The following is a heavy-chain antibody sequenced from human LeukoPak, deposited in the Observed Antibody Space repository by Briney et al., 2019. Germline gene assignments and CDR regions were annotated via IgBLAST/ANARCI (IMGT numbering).Heavy chain of an antibody. V-gene: IGHV1-69*01. CDR3: ARDLAPDYGGNSFFDY. J-gene: IGHJ4*02. CDR2: IIPIFGTA. Sequence: SVKVSCKASGGTFSSYAISWVRQAPGQGLEWMGGIIPIFGTANYAQKFQGRVTITADESTSTAYMELSSLRSEDTAVYYCARDLAPDYGGNSFFDYWGQGTLVTVSS. D-gene: IGHD4-23*01. CDR1: GGTFSSYA.